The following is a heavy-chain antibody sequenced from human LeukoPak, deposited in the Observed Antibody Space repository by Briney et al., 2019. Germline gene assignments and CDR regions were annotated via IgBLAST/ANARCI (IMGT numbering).Heavy chain of an antibody. CDR3: ARESPSEYCSGGSCYLDY. Sequence: SETLSLTCTVSGGSISSYYWSWIRQPPGKGLECIGYIYYSGSTNYNPSLKSRVTISVDTSKNQFSLKLSSVTAADTAVYYCARESPSEYCSGGSCYLDYWGQGTLVTVSS. V-gene: IGHV4-59*01. D-gene: IGHD2-15*01. CDR1: GGSISSYY. CDR2: IYYSGST. J-gene: IGHJ4*02.